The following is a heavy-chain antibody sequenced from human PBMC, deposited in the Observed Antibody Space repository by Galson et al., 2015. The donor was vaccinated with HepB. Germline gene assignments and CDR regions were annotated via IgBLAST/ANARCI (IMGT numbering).Heavy chain of an antibody. CDR1: GFTFSSYS. CDR2: ITSGSSTI. D-gene: IGHD6-19*01. V-gene: IGHV3-48*02. J-gene: IGHJ4*02. CDR3: ARALKSSYSSGWFYFDY. Sequence: SLRLSCAASGFTFSSYSMNWVRQASGKGLEWVSYITSGSSTIYYADSVKGRFTISRDNAKNSLYLQMNSLRDEDTAVYYCARALKSSYSSGWFYFDYWGQGTLVTVSS.